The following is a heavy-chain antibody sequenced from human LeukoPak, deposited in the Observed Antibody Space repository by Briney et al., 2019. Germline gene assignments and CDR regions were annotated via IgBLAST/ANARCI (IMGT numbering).Heavy chain of an antibody. V-gene: IGHV4-4*07. CDR1: GGSISSYY. CDR3: AITLYSSGWYARAFDI. D-gene: IGHD6-19*01. J-gene: IGHJ3*02. CDR2: IYTSGST. Sequence: PSETLSLTCTVSGGSISSYYWSWIRQPAGKGLEWIGRIYTSGSTNYNPSLKSRVTISVDTSKNQFSLKLSSVTAADTAVYYCAITLYSSGWYARAFDIWGQGTMVTVSS.